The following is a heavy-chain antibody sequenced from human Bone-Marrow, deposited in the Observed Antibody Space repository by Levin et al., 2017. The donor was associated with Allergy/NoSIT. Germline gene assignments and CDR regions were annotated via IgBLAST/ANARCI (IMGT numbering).Heavy chain of an antibody. D-gene: IGHD2-21*01. CDR3: ARDRDRFEGYYSAFEY. CDR1: GFTFSSYG. CDR2: IWYDGSYK. V-gene: IGHV3-33*01. J-gene: IGHJ4*02. Sequence: PGGSLRLSCAVSGFTFSSYGMHWVRQAPGKGLEWVAVIWYDGSYKYYADSVKGRFTISRDNSKNTLYLQMNSLRAEDTAVYYCARDRDRFEGYYSAFEYWGQGTLVTVSS.